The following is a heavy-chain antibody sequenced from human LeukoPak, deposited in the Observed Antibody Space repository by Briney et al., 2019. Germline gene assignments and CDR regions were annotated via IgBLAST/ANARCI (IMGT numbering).Heavy chain of an antibody. V-gene: IGHV3-23*01. Sequence: GALRLSCAASGFTFSSYAMSWVRQAPGKGLEWVSAISGSGGSTYYADSVKGRFTISRDNSKNTLYLQMDSLRAEDTAVYYCAKDLGCSSTSCYTGGHYFDYWGQGTLVTVSS. CDR1: GFTFSSYA. CDR2: ISGSGGST. CDR3: AKDLGCSSTSCYTGGHYFDY. J-gene: IGHJ4*02. D-gene: IGHD2-2*02.